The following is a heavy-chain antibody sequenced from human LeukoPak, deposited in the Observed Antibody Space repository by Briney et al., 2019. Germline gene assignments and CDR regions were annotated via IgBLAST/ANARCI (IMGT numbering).Heavy chain of an antibody. CDR1: GFTFTSYA. CDR3: ARVGTGTTYYYYMDV. V-gene: IGHV1-69*05. CDR2: IIPIFGTA. D-gene: IGHD1-7*01. Sequence: SVKVSCKASGFTFTSYAISWVRQAPGQGLEWMGGIIPIFGTANYAQKFQGRVTITTDESTSTAYMELSSLRSEDTAVYYCARVGTGTTYYYYMDVWGKGTTVTVSS. J-gene: IGHJ6*03.